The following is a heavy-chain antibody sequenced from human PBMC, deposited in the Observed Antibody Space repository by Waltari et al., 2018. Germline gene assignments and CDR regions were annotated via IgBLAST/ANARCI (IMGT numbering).Heavy chain of an antibody. J-gene: IGHJ4*02. CDR3: AREPPDYYDSSGGPFDY. CDR2: INHSGST. CDR1: GGSFSGYY. D-gene: IGHD3-22*01. V-gene: IGHV4-34*01. Sequence: QVQLQQWGAGLLKPSETLSLTCAVYGGSFSGYYWSWIRQPPGKGLEWIGEINHSGSTNDNPSLKSRVTISVDTSKNQCSLKLSSVTAADTAVYYCAREPPDYYDSSGGPFDYWGQGTLVTVSS.